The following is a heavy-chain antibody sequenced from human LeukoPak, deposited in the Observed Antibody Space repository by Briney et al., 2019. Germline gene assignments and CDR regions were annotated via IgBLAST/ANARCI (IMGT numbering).Heavy chain of an antibody. CDR1: GYTFTGYY. D-gene: IGHD2-2*01. Sequence: GASVKVSCKASGYTFTGYYMHWVRQAPGQGLEWMGWINLNSGGTNYAQKFQGRVTMTRDTSISTAYMELSRLRSDDTAVYYCATDDIVVVPTRGNFDYWGQGTLVTVSS. CDR2: INLNSGGT. CDR3: ATDDIVVVPTRGNFDY. V-gene: IGHV1-2*02. J-gene: IGHJ4*02.